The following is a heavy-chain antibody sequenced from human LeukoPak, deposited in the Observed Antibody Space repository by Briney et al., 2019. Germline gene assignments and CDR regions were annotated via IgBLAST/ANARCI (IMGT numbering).Heavy chain of an antibody. CDR1: GGSISSGSYY. J-gene: IGHJ5*02. D-gene: IGHD6-13*01. Sequence: SQTLSLTCTVSGGSISSGSYYWCWLRQPAGTGLEWIGRIYTSGSTNYNPSLKSRVTMSVDTSKNQFSLKLSSVTAADTAVYYCARGRYTSIKKSRGWFDPWGQGTLVIVSS. V-gene: IGHV4-61*02. CDR3: ARGRYTSIKKSRGWFDP. CDR2: IYTSGST.